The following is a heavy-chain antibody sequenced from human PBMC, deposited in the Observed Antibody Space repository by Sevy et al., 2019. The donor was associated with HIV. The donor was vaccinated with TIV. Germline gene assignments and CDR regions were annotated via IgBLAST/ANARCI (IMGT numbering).Heavy chain of an antibody. CDR1: GGSISSGGYY. D-gene: IGHD5-12*01. Sequence: SETLSLTCTVSGGSISSGGYYWSWIRQHPGKGLEWLGYIYYSGSTYYNPSLKSRVTISVDTSKNQFSLKLSSVTAADTAVYYCAGLTLRGYRGDYWGQGTLVTVSS. V-gene: IGHV4-31*03. CDR3: AGLTLRGYRGDY. J-gene: IGHJ4*02. CDR2: IYYSGST.